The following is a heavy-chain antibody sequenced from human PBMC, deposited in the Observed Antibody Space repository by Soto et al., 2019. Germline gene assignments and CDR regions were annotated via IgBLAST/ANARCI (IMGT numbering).Heavy chain of an antibody. J-gene: IGHJ4*02. V-gene: IGHV4-59*01. D-gene: IGHD6-13*01. Sequence: SETLSLTCTVSGGSISSYYWSWIRQPPGEGLEWIGYIYYSGSTNYNPSLKSRVTISVDTSKNQFSLKLSSVTAADTAVYYCARESSSSSYGYFDYWGQGTLVTVSS. CDR2: IYYSGST. CDR3: ARESSSSSYGYFDY. CDR1: GGSISSYY.